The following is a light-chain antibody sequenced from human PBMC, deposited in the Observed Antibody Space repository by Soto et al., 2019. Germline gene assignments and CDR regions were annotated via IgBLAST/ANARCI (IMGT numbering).Light chain of an antibody. J-gene: IGKJ1*01. CDR3: QHHKSYSQT. CDR2: GAS. CDR1: QSIRYY. Sequence: DIQLTQSPPTLSASVGDRVTITCRASQSIRYYLAWYQQMPGKAPKLLIYGASSLQSGVPSRFSGSGSGTEFTLTISSLQPDDFATDFGQHHKSYSQTFGQGTKVEIK. V-gene: IGKV1-5*01.